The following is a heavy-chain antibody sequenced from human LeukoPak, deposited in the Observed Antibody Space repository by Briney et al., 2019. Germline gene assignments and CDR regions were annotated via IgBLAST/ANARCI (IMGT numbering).Heavy chain of an antibody. CDR3: AKGVRFLEWLLFDY. J-gene: IGHJ4*02. D-gene: IGHD3-3*01. V-gene: IGHV3-23*01. Sequence: GGSLRLSCAASGFTFSSYDMSWVRQAPGKGLEWVSAISGSGGSTYYADSVKGRFTISRDNSKNTLYLQMNSLRAEDTAVYYCAKGVRFLEWLLFDYRGQGTLVTVSS. CDR1: GFTFSSYD. CDR2: ISGSGGST.